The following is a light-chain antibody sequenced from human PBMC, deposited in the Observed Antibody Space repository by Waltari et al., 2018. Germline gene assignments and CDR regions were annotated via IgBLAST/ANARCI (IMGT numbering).Light chain of an antibody. CDR3: QQYGSSPSMYT. CDR2: GAS. Sequence: ESVLTQSPGTLSLSPGERDPLSCRASQCVSSSYLAWYQQKPGQAPRLLIYGASSRATGIPDRFSGSGSGTDFTLTISRLEPEDFAVYYCQQYGSSPSMYTFGQGTKLEIK. V-gene: IGKV3-20*01. CDR1: QCVSSSY. J-gene: IGKJ2*01.